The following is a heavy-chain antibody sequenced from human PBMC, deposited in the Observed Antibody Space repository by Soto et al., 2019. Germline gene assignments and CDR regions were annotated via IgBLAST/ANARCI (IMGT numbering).Heavy chain of an antibody. J-gene: IGHJ5*02. Sequence: ILSLTCFVSGYSITAGGYYWSRIRHHPGKGLEWIGSFYSSGSIIYNPSLRSRVSISGDTSSNQFSMSLTSVTAADTARYYCARMYSSGSGWFHPWGQGTLVTVSS. CDR1: GYSITAGGYY. CDR2: FYSSGSI. V-gene: IGHV4-31*03. D-gene: IGHD6-19*01. CDR3: ARMYSSGSGWFHP.